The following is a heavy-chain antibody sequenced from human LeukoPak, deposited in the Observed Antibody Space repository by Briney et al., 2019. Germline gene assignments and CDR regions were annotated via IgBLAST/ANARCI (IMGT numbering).Heavy chain of an antibody. J-gene: IGHJ4*02. CDR3: DCSSNNCYAAGDY. CDR2: ISRNGAAT. V-gene: IGHV3-43*01. CDR1: GLSFGDYT. D-gene: IGHD2-2*01. Sequence: QPGGSLRLSCEASGLSFGDYTMHWVRQAPGKGLEWVSLISRNGAATKYADSVRGRFTVSRDNSKSSLYLQMNSLRPEDTAVYYCDCSSNNCYAAGDYWGQGTLVTVSS.